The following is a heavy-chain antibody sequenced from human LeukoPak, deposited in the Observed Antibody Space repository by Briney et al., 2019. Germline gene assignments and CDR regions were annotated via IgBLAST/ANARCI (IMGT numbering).Heavy chain of an antibody. V-gene: IGHV4-30-4*02. D-gene: IGHD1-26*01. Sequence: SETLSLTCTVSGGSISSGDYYWSWIRQPPGKGLEWIGYIYYSGSTYYNPSLKSRVTISVDSSKNQFSLKLNSVTAADTAVYYCARGGSGTYPINIIDYWGQGTLVTVSS. J-gene: IGHJ4*02. CDR3: ARGGSGTYPINIIDY. CDR1: GGSISSGDYY. CDR2: IYYSGST.